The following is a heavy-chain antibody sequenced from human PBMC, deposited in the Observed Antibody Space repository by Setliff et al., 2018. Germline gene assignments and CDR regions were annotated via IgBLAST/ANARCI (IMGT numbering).Heavy chain of an antibody. V-gene: IGHV4-61*02. CDR2: IQSTGNT. CDR1: GVSFGSGTYY. D-gene: IGHD5-12*01. Sequence: PSETLSLTCTVSGVSFGSGTYYWSWIRQPAGKGLEWLGLIQSTGNTNYNPSLQSRVTISIDTSKNQFSLKMSSVTAADTAMYYCAGTPALGTSWLSPFDYWGQGTLVTVSS. CDR3: AGTPALGTSWLSPFDY. J-gene: IGHJ4*02.